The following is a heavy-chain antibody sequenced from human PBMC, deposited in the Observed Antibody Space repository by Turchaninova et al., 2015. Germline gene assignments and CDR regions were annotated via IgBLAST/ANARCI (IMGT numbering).Heavy chain of an antibody. J-gene: IGHJ6*02. CDR2: ISSNGGST. D-gene: IGHD3-10*01. V-gene: IGHV3-64D*06. CDR3: LLWSTQDYYFYYAMDV. CDR1: GFTFSNYG. Sequence: EVQLVESGGGLVQPGGSLRLSCSAAGFTFSNYGMHWVRQAPGKGLEYVSGISSNGGSTYYPDSVKGRFTISRDNSKNTLYLQMSSLRAEDTAVYYCLLWSTQDYYFYYAMDVWGQGTTVTVSS.